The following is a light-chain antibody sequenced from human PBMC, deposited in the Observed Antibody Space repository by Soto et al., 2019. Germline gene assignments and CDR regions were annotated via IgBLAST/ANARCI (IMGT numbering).Light chain of an antibody. J-gene: IGKJ4*01. CDR3: QQSYRSPLT. V-gene: IGKV1-39*01. CDR1: QSISRD. CDR2: GAS. Sequence: DIQMPQSPSSLSASVGDRVTITCRASQSISRDLNWYQQKPGKAPKILIYGASSLQSEVPSRFSGSGSGTDFTLTISSLQPEDSATFYCQQSYRSPLTFGGGTKVEIK.